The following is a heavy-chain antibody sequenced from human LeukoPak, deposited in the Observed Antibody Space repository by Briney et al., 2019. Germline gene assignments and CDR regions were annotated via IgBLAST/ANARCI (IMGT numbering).Heavy chain of an antibody. D-gene: IGHD3-9*01. Sequence: PSETLSLTCTVSGASISDSSYFWGWIRQPPGKGLEWIGSIHYGGSTFYNPSLKSRVSVSVDTSKNQFSLKLTSVTAAGTAVYYCARQSKHYDILTGYRPDAFDVWGQGTLVTVSS. V-gene: IGHV4-39*01. CDR3: ARQSKHYDILTGYRPDAFDV. CDR2: IHYGGST. J-gene: IGHJ3*01. CDR1: GASISDSSYF.